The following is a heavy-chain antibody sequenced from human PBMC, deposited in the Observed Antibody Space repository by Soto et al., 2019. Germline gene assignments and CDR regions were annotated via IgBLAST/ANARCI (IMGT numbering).Heavy chain of an antibody. CDR3: VRGPWLVGDVTSFDY. CDR1: GFTFSTYG. Sequence: QVHLVESGGGVVQPGRSLRLSCAASGFTFSTYGMHWVRQAPGKGLEWVALIWNHGRDDSYADSVKGRFTISRDNSKNTLWLQMNSLRADDTAVYYCVRGPWLVGDVTSFDYWGQGSLVTVSS. D-gene: IGHD6-19*01. V-gene: IGHV3-33*01. J-gene: IGHJ4*02. CDR2: IWNHGRDD.